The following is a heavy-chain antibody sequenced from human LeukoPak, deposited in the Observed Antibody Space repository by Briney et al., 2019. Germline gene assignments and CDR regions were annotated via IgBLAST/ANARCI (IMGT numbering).Heavy chain of an antibody. CDR1: GYTFTGYY. Sequence: ASVKVSCKASGYTFTGYYMHWVRQAPGQGLEWMVRINPNSGGTNYAQKFQGRVTMTRDTSISTAYMELSRLRSDDTAVYYCARVRPYTIFGVVIKSDFDYWGQGTLVTVSS. J-gene: IGHJ4*02. D-gene: IGHD3-3*01. CDR3: ARVRPYTIFGVVIKSDFDY. CDR2: INPNSGGT. V-gene: IGHV1-2*06.